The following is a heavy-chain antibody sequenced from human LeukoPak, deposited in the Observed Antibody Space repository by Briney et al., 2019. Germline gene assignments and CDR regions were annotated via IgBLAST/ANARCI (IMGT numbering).Heavy chain of an antibody. V-gene: IGHV3-21*01. CDR3: ASAAVAGIVDY. CDR1: GFTFSSYS. CDR2: ISSSSSYI. D-gene: IGHD6-19*01. J-gene: IGHJ4*02. Sequence: GGSLRLSCAASGFTFSSYSMNWVRQAPGKGLEWVSSISSSSSYIYYADSVKGRFTISRDNAKSSLYLQMNSLRAEDTAVYYCASAAVAGIVDYWGQGTLATVSS.